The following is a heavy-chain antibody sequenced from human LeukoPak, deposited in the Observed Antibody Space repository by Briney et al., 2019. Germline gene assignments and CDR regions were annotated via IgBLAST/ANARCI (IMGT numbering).Heavy chain of an antibody. Sequence: ASVKVSCKASGGTFSSYAISWVRQAPGQGLEWMGGIIPIFGTANYPQTVQVRVTITTDESTSTAYMELSSLRSEDTAVYYCARGKPFDYWGQGTLVTVSS. V-gene: IGHV1-69*05. CDR1: GGTFSSYA. CDR2: IIPIFGTA. CDR3: ARGKPFDY. J-gene: IGHJ4*02. D-gene: IGHD3-10*01.